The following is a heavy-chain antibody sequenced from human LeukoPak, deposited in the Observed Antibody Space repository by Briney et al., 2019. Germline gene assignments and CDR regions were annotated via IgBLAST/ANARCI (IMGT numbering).Heavy chain of an antibody. CDR2: INPNSGGT. J-gene: IGHJ6*03. CDR3: ARGGGIWFGELLSNYYYYYYMDV. Sequence: ASVKVSCKASGYTFTSYYMHWVRQAPGQGLEWMGWINPNSGGTNYAQKFQGRVTMTRDTSISTAYMELSRLRSDDTAVYYCARGGGIWFGELLSNYYYYYYMDVWGKGTTVTVSS. CDR1: GYTFTSYY. D-gene: IGHD3-10*01. V-gene: IGHV1-2*02.